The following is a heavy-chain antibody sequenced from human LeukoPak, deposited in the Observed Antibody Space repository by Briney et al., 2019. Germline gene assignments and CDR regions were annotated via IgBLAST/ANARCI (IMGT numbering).Heavy chain of an antibody. CDR2: ISWNSGSI. J-gene: IGHJ6*02. Sequence: LPGRSLRLSCAASGFTFDDYAMHWVRQAPGKGLEWVSGISWNSGSIGYADSVKGRFTISRDNAKNSLYLQMNSLRAEDTALYYCAKDIGSGWFYGMDVWGQGTTVTVSS. CDR1: GFTFDDYA. V-gene: IGHV3-9*01. D-gene: IGHD6-19*01. CDR3: AKDIGSGWFYGMDV.